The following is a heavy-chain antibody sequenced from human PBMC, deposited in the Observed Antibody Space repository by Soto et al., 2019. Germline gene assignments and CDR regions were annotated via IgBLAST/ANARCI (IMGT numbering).Heavy chain of an antibody. Sequence: GESLKISCKGSGYSFTSYWIGWVRQMPGKGLEWMGIIYPGDSDTRYSPSFQGQVTISADKSISTAYLQWSSLKASDTAMYYCASLITESIYGMDVWGQGTTVTVSS. CDR1: GYSFTSYW. D-gene: IGHD1-20*01. V-gene: IGHV5-51*01. CDR2: IYPGDSDT. CDR3: ASLITESIYGMDV. J-gene: IGHJ6*02.